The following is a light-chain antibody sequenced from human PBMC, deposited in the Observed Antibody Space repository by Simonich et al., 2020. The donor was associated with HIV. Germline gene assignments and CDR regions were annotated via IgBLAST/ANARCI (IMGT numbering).Light chain of an antibody. V-gene: IGKV1-6*01. Sequence: AIQMTQSPSSLSASVGDRVTITCRERKDIRYDLGWYQQKTGKTPKLLVYAASSLQTGVPSRFSGSGSGTDFTLTISSLQPEDFATYYCLQDYTYPLTFGGGTKVEI. CDR3: LQDYTYPLT. CDR2: AAS. CDR1: KDIRYD. J-gene: IGKJ4*01.